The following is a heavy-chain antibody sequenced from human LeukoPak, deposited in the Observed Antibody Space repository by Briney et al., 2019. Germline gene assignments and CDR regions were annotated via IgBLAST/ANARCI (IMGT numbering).Heavy chain of an antibody. CDR3: ARYCSGGSCYLTFDY. Sequence: GGSLRLSCAASGFTFSSYSMNWVRQAPGKGLEWVSSISSSSSYIYYADSVKGRFTISRDNAKNSLYLQMNSLRAEDTAVYYCARYCSGGSCYLTFDYWGQGTLVAVSS. CDR2: ISSSSSYI. D-gene: IGHD2-15*01. CDR1: GFTFSSYS. V-gene: IGHV3-21*01. J-gene: IGHJ4*02.